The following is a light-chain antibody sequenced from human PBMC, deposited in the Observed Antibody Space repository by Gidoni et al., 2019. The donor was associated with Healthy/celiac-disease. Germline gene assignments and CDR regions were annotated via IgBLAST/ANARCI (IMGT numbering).Light chain of an antibody. CDR1: QSVSSN. CDR3: QQYNNWARLT. Sequence: EIVMTQSPATLSVSPGERATLSCRASQSVSSNLAWYQPKPGQAPRLLIYGASTRATGIPARFSGSGSGTEFTLTISSLQSEDFAVYYCQQYNNWARLTFXGXTKVEIK. CDR2: GAS. J-gene: IGKJ4*01. V-gene: IGKV3-15*01.